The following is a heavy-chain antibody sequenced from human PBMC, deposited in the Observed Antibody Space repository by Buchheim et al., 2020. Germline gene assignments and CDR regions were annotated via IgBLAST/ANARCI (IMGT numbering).Heavy chain of an antibody. CDR2: INHSGST. J-gene: IGHJ5*02. Sequence: QVQLQQWGAGLLKPSETLSLTCAVYGGSFSGYYWSWIRQPPGKGLEWIGEINHSGSTNYNPSLKSRVTISVDTSKHQFSLKLSSVTAADTAVYYCARGIRGIQLWPKNWFDPWGQGTL. CDR3: ARGIRGIQLWPKNWFDP. D-gene: IGHD5-18*01. V-gene: IGHV4-34*01. CDR1: GGSFSGYY.